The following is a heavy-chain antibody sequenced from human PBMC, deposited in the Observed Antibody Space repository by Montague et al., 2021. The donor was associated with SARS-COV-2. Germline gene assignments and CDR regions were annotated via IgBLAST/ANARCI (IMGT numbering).Heavy chain of an antibody. D-gene: IGHD2-2*02. CDR2: IYHSGST. CDR1: GGSFSGYS. CDR3: RVVPAGIPKGPSFYYMDV. Sequence: SETLSLTCAVYGGSFSGYSWSWIRQPPGKGLEWIGQIYHSGSTNYNPSLKSRVTISVDTSKNQFSLKLSSVTAADTALYYCRVVPAGIPKGPSFYYMDVWGKGTTVTVSS. V-gene: IGHV4-34*01. J-gene: IGHJ6*03.